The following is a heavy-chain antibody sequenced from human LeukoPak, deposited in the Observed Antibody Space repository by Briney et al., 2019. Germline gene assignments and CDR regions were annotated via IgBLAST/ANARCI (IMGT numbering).Heavy chain of an antibody. CDR2: IIPILGIA. V-gene: IGHV1-69*04. CDR3: ARLPTARHALWYFDL. CDR1: GYTFTSYD. D-gene: IGHD2-21*02. J-gene: IGHJ2*01. Sequence: SVKVSCKASGYTFTSYDINWVRQATGQGLEWMGRIIPILGIANYAQKFQGRVTITADKSTSTAYMELSSLRSEDTAVYYCARLPTARHALWYFDLWGRGTLVTVSS.